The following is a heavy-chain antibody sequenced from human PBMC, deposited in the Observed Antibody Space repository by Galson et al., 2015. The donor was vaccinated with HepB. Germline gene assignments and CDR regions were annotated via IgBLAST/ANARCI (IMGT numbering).Heavy chain of an antibody. CDR1: GFTFGTYG. D-gene: IGHD6-13*01. CDR3: ARSGYSSSWYVDGMDV. J-gene: IGHJ6*02. CDR2: ISYDGSNK. Sequence: SLRLSCEASGFTFGTYGMHWVRVAQGMGLVWVAVISYDGSNKYYADSVKGRFTISRDNAKNSLYLQMNSLRAEDTAVYYCARSGYSSSWYVDGMDVWGQGTTVTVSS. V-gene: IGHV3-30*03.